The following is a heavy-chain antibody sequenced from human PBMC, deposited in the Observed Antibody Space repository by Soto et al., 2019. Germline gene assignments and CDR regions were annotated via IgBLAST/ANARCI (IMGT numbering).Heavy chain of an antibody. CDR1: GYTFTSYG. Sequence: QVQLVQSGAEVKKPGASVKVSCKASGYTFTSYGISWVRQAPGQGLEWMGWISAYNGNTNYAQKLQGRVTMTTDTSTRTAYMELGGLRSDDTAVYYCARDPGAGWELLDYYYGMDVWGQGTTVTVSS. D-gene: IGHD1-26*01. CDR2: ISAYNGNT. J-gene: IGHJ6*02. CDR3: ARDPGAGWELLDYYYGMDV. V-gene: IGHV1-18*01.